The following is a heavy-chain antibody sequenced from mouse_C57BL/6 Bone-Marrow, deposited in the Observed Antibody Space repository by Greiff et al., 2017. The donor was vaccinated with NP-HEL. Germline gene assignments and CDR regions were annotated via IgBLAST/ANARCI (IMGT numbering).Heavy chain of an antibody. V-gene: IGHV1-26*01. J-gene: IGHJ2*01. CDR1: GYTFTDYY. D-gene: IGHD6-1*01. CDR3: ARPLPYYFDY. CDR2: INPNNGGT. Sequence: VQLQQSGPELVKPGASVKISCKASGYTFTDYYMNWVKQSHGKSLEWIGDINPNNGGTSYNQKFKGKATLTVDKSSSTAYMELHSLTSEDSAVYFCARPLPYYFDYWGQGTTLTVSS.